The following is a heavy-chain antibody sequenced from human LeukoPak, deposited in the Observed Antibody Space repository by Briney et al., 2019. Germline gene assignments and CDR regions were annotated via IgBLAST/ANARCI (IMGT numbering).Heavy chain of an antibody. J-gene: IGHJ6*03. CDR1: GYTFTSYG. Sequence: ASVKVSCKASGYTFTSYGIGWVRQAPGQGLEWMGIINPSGGSTSYAQKFQGRVTMTRDMSTSTVYMELSSLRSEDTAVYYCARDLRFLEPYYYYYYMDVWGKGTTVTVSS. CDR2: INPSGGST. D-gene: IGHD3-3*01. CDR3: ARDLRFLEPYYYYYYMDV. V-gene: IGHV1-46*01.